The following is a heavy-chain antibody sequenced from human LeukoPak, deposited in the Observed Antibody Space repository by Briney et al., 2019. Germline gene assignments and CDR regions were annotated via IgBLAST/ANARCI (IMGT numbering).Heavy chain of an antibody. D-gene: IGHD1-26*01. J-gene: IGHJ4*02. CDR1: GFTVNSNY. V-gene: IGHV3-53*05. CDR2: IYSDGST. CDR3: VKVAVGATYDH. Sequence: GGSLRLSCAASGFTVNSNYMSWVRQAPGKGLEWVSVIYSDGSTSYADSVKGRFSISRDYSKNTLYLQMRSLRPEDTAVYYCVKVAVGATYDHWGQGTLVTVSS.